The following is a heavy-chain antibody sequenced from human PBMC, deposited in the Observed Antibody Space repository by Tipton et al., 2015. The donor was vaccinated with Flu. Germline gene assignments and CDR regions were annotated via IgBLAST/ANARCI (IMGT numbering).Heavy chain of an antibody. Sequence: QVQLVQSGGGLVKPGGSLRLSCAASGFTFSDYYMSWIRQAPGKGLEWISYIGTTVTNIYYADSVKGRFTISRDNANNLMYLQMSGLRAEDTAVYYCARGPYCGRDCYRYCYFDLWGRGTLVTASS. CDR1: GFTFSDYY. D-gene: IGHD2-21*01. V-gene: IGHV3-11*01. CDR2: IGTTVTNI. CDR3: ARGPYCGRDCYRYCYFDL. J-gene: IGHJ2*01.